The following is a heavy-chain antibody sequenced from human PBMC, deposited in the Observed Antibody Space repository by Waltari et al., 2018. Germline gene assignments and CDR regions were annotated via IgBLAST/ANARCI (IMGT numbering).Heavy chain of an antibody. CDR2: IRGYDGDT. CDR3: ARLYDASAYYNTYLDP. Sequence: QVPLVQSGAEVRKPGASVKVSCKASGYTFSNYGIAWVRQAPGQGLECMGWIRGYDGDTKYAREFEGRLTVTTDTSTNTAHMELRSLRSDDTAVYYCARLYDASAYYNTYLDPWGQGALVTVSS. CDR1: GYTFSNYG. V-gene: IGHV1-18*01. D-gene: IGHD3-22*01. J-gene: IGHJ5*02.